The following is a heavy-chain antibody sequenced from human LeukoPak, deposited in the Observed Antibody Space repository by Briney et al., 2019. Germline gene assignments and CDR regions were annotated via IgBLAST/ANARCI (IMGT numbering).Heavy chain of an antibody. Sequence: SETLSLTCTVSGGSISSYYWSWIRQPPGKGLEWIGYICYSGSTNYNPSLKSRVTISVDTSKNQFSLKLSSVTAADTAVYYCARAHSSGALIYYSPPVGLDPWGQGTLVTVSS. D-gene: IGHD3-22*01. J-gene: IGHJ5*02. CDR2: ICYSGST. CDR3: ARAHSSGALIYYSPPVGLDP. CDR1: GGSISSYY. V-gene: IGHV4-59*01.